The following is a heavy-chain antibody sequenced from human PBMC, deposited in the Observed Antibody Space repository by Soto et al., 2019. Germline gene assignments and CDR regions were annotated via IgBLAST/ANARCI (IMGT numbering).Heavy chain of an antibody. Sequence: QVQLQESGPGLVKPSGTLSLTCAVSGDSISSSDWWNWVRQPPGKGLEWIGEISQSGDANYNPSHKRPVIISVDKWKKDSAVKLDSVTAADTAVYYCSREVSGIHAFDYWGQGTLVTVSS. CDR2: ISQSGDA. CDR1: GDSISSSDW. D-gene: IGHD1-20*01. CDR3: SREVSGIHAFDY. J-gene: IGHJ4*02. V-gene: IGHV4-4*02.